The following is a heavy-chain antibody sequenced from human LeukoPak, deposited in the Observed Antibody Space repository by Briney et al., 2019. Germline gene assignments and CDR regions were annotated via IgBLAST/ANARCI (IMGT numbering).Heavy chain of an antibody. CDR2: ISSTSSYI. CDR1: GFTFTTYG. J-gene: IGHJ4*02. CDR3: ARSIAAAGTGDY. D-gene: IGHD6-13*01. Sequence: GGSLRLSCAASGFTFTTYGMDWVRQAPGKGLEWVSFISSTSSYIYYADSVKGRFTISRDNAKNSLYLQMNSLRAEDTAVYYCARSIAAAGTGDYWGQGTLVTVSS. V-gene: IGHV3-21*01.